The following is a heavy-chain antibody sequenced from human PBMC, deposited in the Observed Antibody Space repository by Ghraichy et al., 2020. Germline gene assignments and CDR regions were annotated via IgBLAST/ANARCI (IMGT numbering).Heavy chain of an antibody. J-gene: IGHJ4*02. CDR2: ITGDDVYT. CDR3: AKPLVSRDSSPFDY. V-gene: IGHV3-23*01. Sequence: GGSLRLSCAASGFSFSIYTMNWVRQAPGKGLEWVSAITGDDVYTNYADSVRGRFTISRDNSKNTLYLQMSSVRAEDTAVYFCAKPLVSRDSSPFDYWGQGTLVTVSS. D-gene: IGHD3-9*01. CDR1: GFSFSIYT.